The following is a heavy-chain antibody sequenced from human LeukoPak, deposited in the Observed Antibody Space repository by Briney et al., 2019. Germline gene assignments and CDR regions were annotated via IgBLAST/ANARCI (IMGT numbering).Heavy chain of an antibody. Sequence: SETLSLTCTVSGGSISSYYWSWIRQPAGKGLEWIGRIYTSGSTNYNPSLKSRVTMSVDTSKNQFSLKLSPVTAADTAVYYCARTQGSSWSYYYYYYMDVWGKGTTVTVSS. J-gene: IGHJ6*03. CDR2: IYTSGST. D-gene: IGHD6-13*01. V-gene: IGHV4-4*07. CDR1: GGSISSYY. CDR3: ARTQGSSWSYYYYYYMDV.